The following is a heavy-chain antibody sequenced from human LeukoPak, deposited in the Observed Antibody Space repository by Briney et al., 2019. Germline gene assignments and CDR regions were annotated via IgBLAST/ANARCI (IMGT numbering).Heavy chain of an antibody. J-gene: IGHJ4*02. CDR2: LSGSGGGT. V-gene: IGHV3-23*01. D-gene: IGHD6-19*01. Sequence: GGSLRLSCAVSGITLSNYGMSWVRQAPGKGLEWVAGLSGSGGGTNYADSVKGRFTMSRDNAKNTLYLQMNSLRPEDTGIYYCARGNVAVARNLIDFWGQGTLVTVSS. CDR3: ARGNVAVARNLIDF. CDR1: GITLSNYG.